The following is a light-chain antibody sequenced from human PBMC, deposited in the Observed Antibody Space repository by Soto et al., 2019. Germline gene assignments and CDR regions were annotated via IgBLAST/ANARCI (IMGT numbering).Light chain of an antibody. CDR3: QQYNTYPPT. J-gene: IGKJ3*01. Sequence: DIQMTQSPSTLSASVGERVTITCRASQSSSSWLAWYQQKPGKAPNLLIYKASSLQGGVPSRFSGSGSGTEFSLTISSLQPDDLATYYCQQYNTYPPTFGPGTKVDIK. V-gene: IGKV1-5*03. CDR2: KAS. CDR1: QSSSSW.